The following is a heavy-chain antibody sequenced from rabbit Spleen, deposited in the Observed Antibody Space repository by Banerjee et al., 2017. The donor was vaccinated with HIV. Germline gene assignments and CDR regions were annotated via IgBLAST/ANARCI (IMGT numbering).Heavy chain of an antibody. CDR2: INSSSGST. CDR1: GFSFTYGYV. V-gene: IGHV1S45*01. CDR3: ARDLVTVIGWNFYL. D-gene: IGHD1-1*01. J-gene: IGHJ4*01. Sequence: QEQLEESGGDLVKPGASLTLTCTASGFSFTYGYVMCWVRQAPGNGLEWIGCINSSSGSTVYATWAKGRFTIYRASWTAVTLQMTSLTVADTATYFCARDLVTVIGWNFYLWGPGTLVTVS.